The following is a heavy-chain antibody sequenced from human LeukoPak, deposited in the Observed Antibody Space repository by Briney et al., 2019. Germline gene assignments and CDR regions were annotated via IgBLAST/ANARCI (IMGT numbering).Heavy chain of an antibody. J-gene: IGHJ4*02. Sequence: GASVKVSCKASGYTFNNYDVYWVRQATGQGLEWLGWMNPNSGNTGYAEKFQGRLTMTMNTSISTAYMELSSLRSEDTAVYYCASVTSGYSYGYSFDYWGQGTLVTVSS. CDR3: ASVTSGYSYGYSFDY. CDR1: GYTFNNYD. D-gene: IGHD5-18*01. V-gene: IGHV1-8*01. CDR2: MNPNSGNT.